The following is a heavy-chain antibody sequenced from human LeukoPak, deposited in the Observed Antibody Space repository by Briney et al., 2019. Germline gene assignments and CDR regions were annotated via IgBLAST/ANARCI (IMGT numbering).Heavy chain of an antibody. J-gene: IGHJ1*01. CDR3: ARDSSGWYDAEYFQH. Sequence: ASVKVSCKASGYTFTSYGISWVRQAPGQGLEWMGWINPNSGGTNYAQKFQGRVTMTRDTSISTAYMELSRLRSDDTAVYYCARDSSGWYDAEYFQHWGQGTLVTVSS. CDR2: INPNSGGT. V-gene: IGHV1-2*02. D-gene: IGHD6-19*01. CDR1: GYTFTSYG.